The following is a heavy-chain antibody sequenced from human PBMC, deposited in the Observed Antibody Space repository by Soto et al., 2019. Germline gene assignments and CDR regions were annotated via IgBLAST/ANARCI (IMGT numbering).Heavy chain of an antibody. J-gene: IGHJ4*02. CDR2: IYYSGST. Sequence: SETLSLTCTVSGGSVSSGSYYWSWIRQPPGKGLEWIGYIYYSGSTNYNPSLKSRVTISIDTSKNQFSLKLSSVTAADTAVYYCASGRSSGLDYWGQGTLVTVSS. D-gene: IGHD3-22*01. CDR1: GGSVSSGSYY. V-gene: IGHV4-61*01. CDR3: ASGRSSGLDY.